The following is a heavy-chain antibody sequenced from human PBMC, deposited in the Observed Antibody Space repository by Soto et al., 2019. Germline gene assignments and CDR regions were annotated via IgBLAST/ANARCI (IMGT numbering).Heavy chain of an antibody. D-gene: IGHD2-2*01. CDR1: GFTFSSYS. Sequence: GGSLRLSCAASGFTFSSYSMNWVRQAPGKGLEWVSYISSSSSTIYYADSVKGRFTISRDNAKNSLYLQMNSLRDEDTAVYYCGRGYCSSTSCYDAFDIWGQGTMVTVSS. CDR2: ISSSSSTI. V-gene: IGHV3-48*02. J-gene: IGHJ3*02. CDR3: GRGYCSSTSCYDAFDI.